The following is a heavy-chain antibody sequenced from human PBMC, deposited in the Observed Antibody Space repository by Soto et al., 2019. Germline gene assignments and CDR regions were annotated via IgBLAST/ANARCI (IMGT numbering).Heavy chain of an antibody. V-gene: IGHV2-26*01. CDR1: GFSLSNARMG. CDR3: ARIRVDTAMASPYYYGMDV. CDR2: IFSNDEK. J-gene: IGHJ6*02. D-gene: IGHD5-18*01. Sequence: SGPTLVNPTETLTLTCTVSGFSLSNARMGVSWIRQPPGKALEWLAHIFSNDEKSYSTSLKSRLTISKDTSKSQVVLTMTNMDPVDTATYYCARIRVDTAMASPYYYGMDVWGQGTTVTVYS.